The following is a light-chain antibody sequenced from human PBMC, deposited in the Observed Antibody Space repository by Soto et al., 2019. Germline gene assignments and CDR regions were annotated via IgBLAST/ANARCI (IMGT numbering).Light chain of an antibody. CDR1: QSVSSN. CDR3: QQYNNWPQIN. J-gene: IGKJ5*01. V-gene: IGKV3-15*01. CDR2: GAS. Sequence: EIVMTQAPAALCVSPGERATLSRSSSQSVSSNLAWYQQKPGQAPRLLIYGASNRATGIPDRFSGSGSGTEFTLTIRRLKSEDFAVYYCQQYNNWPQINCGQGKRREIK.